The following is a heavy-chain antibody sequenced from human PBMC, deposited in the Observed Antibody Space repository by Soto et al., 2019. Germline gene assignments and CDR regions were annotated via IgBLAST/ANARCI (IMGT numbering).Heavy chain of an antibody. D-gene: IGHD3-10*01. V-gene: IGHV3-23*01. J-gene: IGHJ4*02. CDR2: ITASDDST. CDR1: GFTFRDYA. Sequence: EVQLLESGGGLLQPGGSLTLSCAASGFTFRDYAMTWVRQAPGKGLEWVSGITASDDSTYYADSVKGRFTISRDNSKNTLYLQMNSLGTEDTALYYCSRGGGPTVSSSFYWGQGTLVTVSS. CDR3: SRGGGPTVSSSFY.